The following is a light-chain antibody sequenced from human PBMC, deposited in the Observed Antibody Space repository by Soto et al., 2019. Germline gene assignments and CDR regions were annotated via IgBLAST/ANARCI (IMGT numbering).Light chain of an antibody. CDR1: QSISTY. Sequence: DIQMTQSPSSLSACVGNRVTITCRASQSISTYLNWYQKKPGKAPNLLIYAASRLQSGVPSRFSGSGGGTDFTLSISSVQPEDFATYFCQQSYMDPITFGQGTRLEIK. J-gene: IGKJ5*01. V-gene: IGKV1-39*01. CDR3: QQSYMDPIT. CDR2: AAS.